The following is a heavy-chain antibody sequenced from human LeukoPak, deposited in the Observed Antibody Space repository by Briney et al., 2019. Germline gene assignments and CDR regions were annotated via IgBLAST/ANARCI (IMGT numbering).Heavy chain of an antibody. J-gene: IGHJ4*02. Sequence: GGSLRLSCAASGFTLSTYAMNWVRQSPGKGLEWVSSISGSDGSTYYADSVKGRFTISRDNSKNTLYLQVNSLRAEDTAIYYCAKGASGNYYIYFDYWGQGTLVTVSS. D-gene: IGHD1-26*01. V-gene: IGHV3-23*01. CDR2: ISGSDGST. CDR3: AKGASGNYYIYFDY. CDR1: GFTLSTYA.